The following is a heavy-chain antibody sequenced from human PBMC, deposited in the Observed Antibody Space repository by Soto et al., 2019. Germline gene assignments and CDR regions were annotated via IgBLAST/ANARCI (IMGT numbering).Heavy chain of an antibody. V-gene: IGHV3-48*02. CDR3: ARGSDACDI. J-gene: IGHJ3*02. CDR1: GFTFSSYS. CDR2: ISSGSAAI. Sequence: EVQLVESGGGLVQPGGSLRLSCAASGFTFSSYSMNWVRQAPGKGLEWASHISSGSAAIYYADSVKGRFTIASDNAKNSLYLQMNSLRDEDTAVYCCARGSDACDIWGQGTMITVTS.